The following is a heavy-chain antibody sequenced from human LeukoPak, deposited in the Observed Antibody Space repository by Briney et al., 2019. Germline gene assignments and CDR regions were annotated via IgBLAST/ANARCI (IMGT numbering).Heavy chain of an antibody. CDR3: ARVGTILGLYY. CDR1: GGSFSGYY. J-gene: IGHJ4*02. V-gene: IGHV4-34*01. CDR2: VNHSGST. Sequence: SETLSLTCAVYGGSFSGYYWSWIRQPPGKGLEWIGEVNHSGSTNYNPSLKSRVTLSADTSKNQFSLKLSSVTAADTAVYYCARVGTILGLYYWGQGTLVTVSS. D-gene: IGHD2-21*01.